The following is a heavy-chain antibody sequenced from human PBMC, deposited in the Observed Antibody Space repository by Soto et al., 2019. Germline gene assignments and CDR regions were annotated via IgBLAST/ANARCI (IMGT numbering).Heavy chain of an antibody. D-gene: IGHD5-18*01. Sequence: QVQLVQSGAEVKKPGSSVKVSCKASGGTFGTYTISWVRQAPGQGLEWMGRIIPYLDITDYAQKFQGRFTIAADNSTPTAYMELNRLRSEYTAVYFCARDTTYWGQGTLVTVSS. CDR2: IIPYLDIT. V-gene: IGHV1-69*02. CDR1: GGTFGTYT. J-gene: IGHJ1*01. CDR3: ARDTTY.